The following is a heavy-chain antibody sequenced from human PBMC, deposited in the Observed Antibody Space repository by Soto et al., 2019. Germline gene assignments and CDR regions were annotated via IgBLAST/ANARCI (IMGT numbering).Heavy chain of an antibody. CDR3: ARGAYYYENSGQNAYEY. Sequence: SETLSLTCTVSGGSISSGGYYWSWIRQHPGKGLEWIGYIYYGGSTYYNPSLKSRATISGDTSKNQFSLKLSSVTAADTAVYYCARGAYYYENSGQNAYEYWGQGILVTGSS. CDR1: GGSISSGGYY. J-gene: IGHJ4*01. CDR2: IYYGGST. D-gene: IGHD3-22*01. V-gene: IGHV4-31*03.